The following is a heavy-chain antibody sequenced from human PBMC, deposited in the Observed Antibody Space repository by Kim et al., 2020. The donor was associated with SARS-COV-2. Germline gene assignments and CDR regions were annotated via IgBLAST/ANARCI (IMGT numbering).Heavy chain of an antibody. D-gene: IGHD3-16*01. J-gene: IGHJ4*02. V-gene: IGHV3-72*01. Sequence: GGSLRLSCAASGFTFSDHYMDWVRQAPGKGLEWVGRTRNKANSYTTEYAASVKGRFTISRDDSKNSLYLQMNSLKTEDTAVYYCARSLAGRRYFDYWGQGTLVTVSS. CDR1: GFTFSDHY. CDR2: TRNKANSYTT. CDR3: ARSLAGRRYFDY.